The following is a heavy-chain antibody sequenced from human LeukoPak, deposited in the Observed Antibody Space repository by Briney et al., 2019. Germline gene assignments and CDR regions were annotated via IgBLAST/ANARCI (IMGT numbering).Heavy chain of an antibody. CDR2: MYYSGNT. Sequence: SETLSLTCTVSGGSISSTIYYWAWIRQPPEKGLEWIGSMYYSGNTYNNPSRKSRVTISVDTSKNQFSLKLSSVTAADTAVYYCAREPPGYWGQGILVTVSS. J-gene: IGHJ4*02. CDR1: GGSISSTIYY. CDR3: AREPPGY. V-gene: IGHV4-39*02.